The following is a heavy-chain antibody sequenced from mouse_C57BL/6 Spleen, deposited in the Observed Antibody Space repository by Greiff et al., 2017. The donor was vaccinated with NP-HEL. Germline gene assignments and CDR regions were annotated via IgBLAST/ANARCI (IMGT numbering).Heavy chain of an antibody. CDR1: GYSFTGYY. CDR2: INPSTGGT. J-gene: IGHJ3*01. CDR3: ARSLYYYGSSSFAY. D-gene: IGHD1-1*01. Sequence: VQLQQSGPELVKPGASVKISCKASGYSFTGYYMNWVKQSPEKSLEWIGEINPSTGGTTYNQKFKAKATLPVDKSSSTAYMQLKSLTSEDSAVYYCARSLYYYGSSSFAYWGQGTLVTVSA. V-gene: IGHV1-42*01.